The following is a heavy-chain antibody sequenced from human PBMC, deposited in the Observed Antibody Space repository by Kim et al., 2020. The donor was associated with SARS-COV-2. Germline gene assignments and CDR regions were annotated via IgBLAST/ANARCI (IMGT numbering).Heavy chain of an antibody. CDR3: ARKAFEWAASGTWDH. CDR1: GFTFSSFG. V-gene: IGHV3-48*02. Sequence: GGSLRLSCEASGFTFSSFGMNWVRLAPGKGLEWISYISDSGNIIDYADSVKGRFTISRDNAKNSLYLQMNSLRDEDTAVYYCARKAFEWAASGTWDHWGQGTLVTVSS. J-gene: IGHJ4*02. D-gene: IGHD6-13*01. CDR2: ISDSGNII.